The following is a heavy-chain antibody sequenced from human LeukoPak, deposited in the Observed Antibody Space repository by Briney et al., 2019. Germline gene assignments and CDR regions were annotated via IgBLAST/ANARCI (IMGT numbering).Heavy chain of an antibody. Sequence: SVTLSLTCTVSGGSISSYYWSWIRQPAGKGLEWIGRIYTSGSTNYNPSLKSRVTMSVDTSKNQFSLKLSSVTAADTAVYYCARDLHYDFWSGYYDWGQGTRVTVSS. J-gene: IGHJ4*02. CDR1: GGSISSYY. D-gene: IGHD3-3*01. CDR2: IYTSGST. CDR3: ARDLHYDFWSGYYD. V-gene: IGHV4-4*07.